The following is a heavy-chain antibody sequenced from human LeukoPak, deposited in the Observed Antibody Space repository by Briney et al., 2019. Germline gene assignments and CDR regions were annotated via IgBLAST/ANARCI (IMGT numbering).Heavy chain of an antibody. Sequence: SETLSLTCTVSGGSISSSSYYWGWIRQPPGKGLEWIGSIYYSGSTYYNPSLKSRVTISVDTSKNQFSLKLSSVTAADTAVYYCVKGPRPDITVAHTVENWGQGTLVTVSS. D-gene: IGHD6-19*01. V-gene: IGHV4-39*07. CDR1: GGSISSSSYY. CDR2: IYYSGST. CDR3: VKGPRPDITVAHTVEN. J-gene: IGHJ4*02.